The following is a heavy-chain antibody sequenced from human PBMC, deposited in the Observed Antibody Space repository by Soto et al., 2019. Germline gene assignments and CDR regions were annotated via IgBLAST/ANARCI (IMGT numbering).Heavy chain of an antibody. V-gene: IGHV4-59*01. Sequence: PSETLSLTCTVSGGSISSYYWSWIRQPPGKGLEWIGYIYYSGSTNYNPSLKSRVTISVDTSKNQFSLKLSSVTAADTAVYYCGSIQAVAGIYYWGQGTLVTVSS. CDR1: GGSISSYY. CDR3: GSIQAVAGIYY. D-gene: IGHD6-19*01. CDR2: IYYSGST. J-gene: IGHJ4*02.